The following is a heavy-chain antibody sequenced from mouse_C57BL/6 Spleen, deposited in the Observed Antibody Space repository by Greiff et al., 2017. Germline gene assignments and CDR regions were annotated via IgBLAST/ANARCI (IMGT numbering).Heavy chain of an antibody. CDR2: IDPSDSYT. CDR1: GYTFTSYW. CDR3: ARSDYYGSSPWFAY. Sequence: QVQLKQPGAELVKPGASVKLSCKASGYTFTSYWMQWVKQRPGQGLEWIGEIDPSDSYTNYNQKFKGKATLTVDTSSSTAYMQLSSLTSEDSAVYYCARSDYYGSSPWFAYWGQGTLVTVSA. D-gene: IGHD1-1*01. J-gene: IGHJ3*01. V-gene: IGHV1-50*01.